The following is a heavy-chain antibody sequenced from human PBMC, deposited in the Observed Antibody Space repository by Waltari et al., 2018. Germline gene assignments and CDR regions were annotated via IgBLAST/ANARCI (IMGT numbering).Heavy chain of an antibody. Sequence: QVQLQESGPGLVKPSETLSPTCTVSGGSISSYYWSWIRQPPGKGLEWIGYIYYSGSTNYNPSLKSRVTISVDTSKNQFSLKLSSVTAADTAVYYCAGGYSGTCTFDYWGQGTLVTVSS. V-gene: IGHV4-59*01. CDR2: IYYSGST. J-gene: IGHJ4*02. CDR1: GGSISSYY. D-gene: IGHD1-26*01. CDR3: AGGYSGTCTFDY.